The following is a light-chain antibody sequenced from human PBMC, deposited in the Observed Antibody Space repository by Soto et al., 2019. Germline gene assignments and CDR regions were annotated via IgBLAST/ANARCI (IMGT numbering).Light chain of an antibody. CDR1: QSVSGY. CDR2: DAS. Sequence: ELMLTRSPATRSVVPGERATLSGRASQSVSGYLAWYQQRPGQAPSLLIYDASNRATGIPARFSGSGSGTDFTLTISSLEPEDFAVYYCQQRSNWPLPFGQGTRLEIK. CDR3: QQRSNWPLP. J-gene: IGKJ5*01. V-gene: IGKV3-11*01.